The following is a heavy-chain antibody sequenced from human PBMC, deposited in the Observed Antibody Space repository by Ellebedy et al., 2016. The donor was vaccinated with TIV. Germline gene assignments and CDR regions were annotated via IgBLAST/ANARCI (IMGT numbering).Heavy chain of an antibody. CDR3: ARQGDFYASGNFPYFDS. V-gene: IGHV4-39*01. J-gene: IGHJ4*01. Sequence: SETLSLTCSVSGGSISSSSFYWAWIRQPPGRGLEWIGSVYYSGLTYHNPSLEGRVTISIDTSHNHFSLKLNSVTAAETAVYYCARQGDFYASGNFPYFDSWGHGTVVTVS. CDR1: GGSISSSSFY. D-gene: IGHD2/OR15-2a*01. CDR2: VYYSGLT.